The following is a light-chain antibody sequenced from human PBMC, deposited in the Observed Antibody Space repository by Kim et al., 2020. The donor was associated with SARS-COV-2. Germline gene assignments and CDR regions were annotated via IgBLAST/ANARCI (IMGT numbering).Light chain of an antibody. CDR3: EQRSNWPLT. J-gene: IGKJ4*01. Sequence: LSPGERATLSCRASQSVRKYLGWYQQKPGQAPRLLIYDVSNRATGIPVRFSGSGSETDFTLTISSLEPEDFAIYYCEQRSNWPLTCGGGTKVDIK. V-gene: IGKV3-11*01. CDR2: DVS. CDR1: QSVRKY.